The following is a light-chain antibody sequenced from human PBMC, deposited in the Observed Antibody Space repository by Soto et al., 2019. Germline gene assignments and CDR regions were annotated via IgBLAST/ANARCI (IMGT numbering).Light chain of an antibody. J-gene: IGLJ1*01. CDR2: EVT. V-gene: IGLV2-14*01. CDR1: SGDIGSYNR. CDR3: CSNTYISTRACV. Sequence: QSALTQPASVSGSPGQSITISCTGTSGDIGSYNRVSWYQQHPGKAPKLIIYEVTNRPSGVSNRYSGSKSGNTTSLTISGPQVEDEAEDDCCSNTYISTRACVFGTGTKLTVL.